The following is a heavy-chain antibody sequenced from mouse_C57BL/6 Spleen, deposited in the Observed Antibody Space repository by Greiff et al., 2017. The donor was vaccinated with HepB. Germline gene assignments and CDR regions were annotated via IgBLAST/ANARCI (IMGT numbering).Heavy chain of an antibody. CDR1: GYAFSSSW. CDR3: AKIYYGNYGAMDY. V-gene: IGHV1-82*01. Sequence: QVHVKQSGPELVKPGASVKISCKASGYAFSSSWMNWVKQRPGKGLEWIGRIYPGDGDTNYNGKFKGKATLTADKSSSTAYMQLSSLTSEDSAVYFCAKIYYGNYGAMDYWGQGTSVTVSS. CDR2: IYPGDGDT. D-gene: IGHD2-1*01. J-gene: IGHJ4*01.